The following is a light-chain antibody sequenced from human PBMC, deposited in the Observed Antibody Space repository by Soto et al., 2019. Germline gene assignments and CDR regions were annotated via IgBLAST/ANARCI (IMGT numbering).Light chain of an antibody. CDR3: QSYDSSLSGVV. J-gene: IGLJ2*01. CDR1: SSNIGAGYD. CDR2: ANR. Sequence: QSVLTQPPSVSAAPGQRVTISCTGSSSNIGAGYDVHWYQHLPGTAPKLLIYANRGRPSGVPDRFSGSKSGTSASLAITGLQAEDEADYYCQSYDSSLSGVVFGGGTKVTVL. V-gene: IGLV1-40*01.